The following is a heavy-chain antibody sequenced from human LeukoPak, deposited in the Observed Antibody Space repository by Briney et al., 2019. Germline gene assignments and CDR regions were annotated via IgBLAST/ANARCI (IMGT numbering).Heavy chain of an antibody. J-gene: IGHJ4*02. Sequence: GGSLRLSCAASGFTFSSYSMSWVRQAPGKGLEWVANIKQDGSEKNYVGSVKGRFTIARDNAKNSLYLQMNSLRAEDTAVYYCARDRSNSWSKDYWGQGTLVTVSS. D-gene: IGHD6-13*01. CDR2: IKQDGSEK. CDR3: ARDRSNSWSKDY. V-gene: IGHV3-7*01. CDR1: GFTFSSYS.